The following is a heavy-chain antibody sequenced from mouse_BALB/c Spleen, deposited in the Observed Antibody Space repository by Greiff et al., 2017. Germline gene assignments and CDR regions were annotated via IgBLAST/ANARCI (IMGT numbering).Heavy chain of an antibody. CDR1: GFTFSSFG. V-gene: IGHV5-17*02. CDR2: ISSGSSTI. CDR3: ARGGEYYGSGFDY. J-gene: IGHJ2*01. D-gene: IGHD1-1*01. Sequence: EVHLVESGGGLVQPGGSRKLSCAASGFTFSSFGMHWVRQAPEKGLEWVAYISSGSSTIYYADTVKGRFTISRDNPKNTLFLQMTSLRAEDTAMYYCARGGEYYGSGFDYWGQGTTLTVSS.